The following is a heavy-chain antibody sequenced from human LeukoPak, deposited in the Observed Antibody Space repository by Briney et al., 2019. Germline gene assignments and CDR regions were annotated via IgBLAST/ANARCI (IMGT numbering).Heavy chain of an antibody. CDR1: GGSIRSFY. V-gene: IGHV4-4*07. D-gene: IGHD6-19*01. CDR2: MFTGGSS. J-gene: IGHJ3*02. Sequence: SETLSLTCTVSGGSIRSFYWSWIRQPAGKGLEWIGRMFTGGSSNYNPSLKSRVTMSADTSMNQFSLRLSSVTAADTAVYYCARGRRSSGRHDAFDIWGQGTMVTVSS. CDR3: ARGRRSSGRHDAFDI.